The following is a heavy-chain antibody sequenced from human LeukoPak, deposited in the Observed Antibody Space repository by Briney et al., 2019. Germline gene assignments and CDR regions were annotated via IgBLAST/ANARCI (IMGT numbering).Heavy chain of an antibody. V-gene: IGHV1-18*01. J-gene: IGHJ4*02. CDR2: ISPYNGNT. D-gene: IGHD3-22*01. CDR3: ARGPHEGSGYPDH. Sequence: ASVKVSCKPSGCTFNTFGITCVRQAPGQGLEWMGWISPYNGNTQYAQKFQGRATLTTDTSSSTAYMELRSPRYDDTAVYYSARGPHEGSGYPDHWGQGTLVTVSS. CDR1: GCTFNTFG.